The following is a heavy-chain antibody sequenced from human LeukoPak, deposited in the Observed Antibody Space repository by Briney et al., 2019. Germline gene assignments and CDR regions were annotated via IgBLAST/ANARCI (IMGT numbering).Heavy chain of an antibody. CDR3: ARHSYDILTGYYLNWFDP. Sequence: PSETLSLTCTVSGSSISSSSYYWGWIRQPPGKGLEWIGSIYYSGSTYYNPSLKSRVTISVDTSKNQFSLKLSSVTAADTAVYYCARHSYDILTGYYLNWFDPWGQGTLVTVSS. CDR1: GSSISSSSYY. V-gene: IGHV4-39*01. CDR2: IYYSGST. D-gene: IGHD3-9*01. J-gene: IGHJ5*02.